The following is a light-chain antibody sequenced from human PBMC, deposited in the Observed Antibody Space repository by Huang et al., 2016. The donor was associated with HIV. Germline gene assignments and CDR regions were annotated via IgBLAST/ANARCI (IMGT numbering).Light chain of an antibody. J-gene: IGKJ1*01. V-gene: IGKV3-11*01. Sequence: EIVLTQSPATLSLSPGDRATLSCRTSQNIYNYLAWYQQKPGQAPRLLIFDASNRATGIPARFSGSGSGTDFSLTISSLEPEDFAVYYCQQRITWPSTFGQGTKVEIK. CDR2: DAS. CDR1: QNIYNY. CDR3: QQRITWPST.